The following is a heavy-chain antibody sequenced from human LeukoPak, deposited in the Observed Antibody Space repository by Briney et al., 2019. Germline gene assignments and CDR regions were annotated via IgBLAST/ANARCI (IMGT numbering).Heavy chain of an antibody. Sequence: ASVRVSCKASGGTFSSYAISWVRQAPGQGLEWMGGIIPIFGTANYAQKFQGRVTITTDESTSTAYMELSSLRSEDTAVYYCARAPSYSGSYYFDYWGQGTLVTVSS. CDR1: GGTFSSYA. CDR3: ARAPSYSGSYYFDY. D-gene: IGHD1-26*01. J-gene: IGHJ4*02. V-gene: IGHV1-69*05. CDR2: IIPIFGTA.